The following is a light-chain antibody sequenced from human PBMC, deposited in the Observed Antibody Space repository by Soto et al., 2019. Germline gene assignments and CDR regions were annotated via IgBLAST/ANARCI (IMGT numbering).Light chain of an antibody. J-gene: IGKJ1*01. V-gene: IGKV3-20*01. CDR2: GAS. Sequence: ETVLTQSPGTLSLSPGERATVSCRASQSVGGNSLAWYQQRPGQAPRLLIYGASTRATGIPARFSGSGSGTEFTLTISSLQSEDFAVYYCQQYGRPFGQGTKVDI. CDR1: QSVGGNS. CDR3: QQYGRP.